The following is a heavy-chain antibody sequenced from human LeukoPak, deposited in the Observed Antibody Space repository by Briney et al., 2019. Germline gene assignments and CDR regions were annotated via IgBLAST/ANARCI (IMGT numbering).Heavy chain of an antibody. CDR2: INHSGST. V-gene: IGHV4-34*01. J-gene: IGHJ4*02. CDR3: ARGTMIVVVPFDY. D-gene: IGHD3-22*01. CDR1: GGSFSGYY. Sequence: SETLSLTCAVYGGSFSGYYWSWIRQPPGKGLEWIGEINHSGSTNYNPSLKSRVTISVETSKNQFSLKLSSVTAADTAVYYCARGTMIVVVPFDYWGQGTLVTVSS.